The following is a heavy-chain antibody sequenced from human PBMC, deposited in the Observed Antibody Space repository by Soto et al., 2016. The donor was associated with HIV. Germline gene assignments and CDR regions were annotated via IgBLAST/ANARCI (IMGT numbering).Heavy chain of an antibody. CDR2: ISPNSQTT. J-gene: IGHJ4*02. CDR1: GPSFPTFH. CDR3: ATRIGYSYGFYYFDS. D-gene: IGHD5-18*01. V-gene: IGHV1-2*02. Sequence: QVHLVQSGAEVKKPGSSVKVSCKISGPSFPTFHIHWVREAPGQGLEWMGWISPNSQTTNYAQKFHGRVTMTRDPSISTAYMELSGLKSDDTAVYYCATRIGYSYGFYYFDSWGQGTLVTVSS.